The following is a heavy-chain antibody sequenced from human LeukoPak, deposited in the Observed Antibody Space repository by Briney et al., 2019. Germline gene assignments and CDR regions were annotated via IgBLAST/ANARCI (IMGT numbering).Heavy chain of an antibody. CDR3: ARESNDILTGFDY. D-gene: IGHD3-9*01. Sequence: PGGSLRLSCAASGFTFSSYWMHWVRQAPGKGLVWVSHINSDGSSTSYADSVKGRFTISRDNAKNTLYLQMNSLRAEDTAVYYCARESNDILTGFDYWGQGTLVTVSS. J-gene: IGHJ4*02. CDR2: INSDGSST. V-gene: IGHV3-74*01. CDR1: GFTFSSYW.